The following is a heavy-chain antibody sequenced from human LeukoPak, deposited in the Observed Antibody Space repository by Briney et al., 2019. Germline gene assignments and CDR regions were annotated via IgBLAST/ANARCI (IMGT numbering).Heavy chain of an antibody. CDR1: GFTFSRHG. Sequence: NAGGTLRLSCVASGFTFSRHGMNWVRQAPGKGLEWVSSISSSSYIYYADSVKGRFTISRDNAKNSLYLQMNSLRAEDTAVYYCAREWELLTYFDYWGQGTLVTVSS. D-gene: IGHD1-26*01. J-gene: IGHJ4*02. CDR3: AREWELLTYFDY. CDR2: ISSSSYI. V-gene: IGHV3-21*01.